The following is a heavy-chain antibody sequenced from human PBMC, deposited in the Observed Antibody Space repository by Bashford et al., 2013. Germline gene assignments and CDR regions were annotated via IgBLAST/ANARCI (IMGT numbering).Heavy chain of an antibody. CDR1: GFTFSNYW. J-gene: IGHJ5*02. CDR3: TGGWFDP. CDR2: IKQDGSEK. Sequence: GGSLRLSCAASGFTFSNYWMNWVRQAPGKGLEWVANIKQDGSEKYYVDSVKGRFTISRDNAESSLYLQMNSLRVEDTALYYCTGGWFDPWGQGILVTVSS. V-gene: IGHV3-7*01.